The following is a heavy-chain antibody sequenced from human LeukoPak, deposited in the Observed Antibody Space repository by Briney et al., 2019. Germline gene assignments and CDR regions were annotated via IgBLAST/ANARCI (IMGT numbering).Heavy chain of an antibody. Sequence: GGSLRLSCAASGLTFSSYDMHWVRQATGKGLEWVSAIGTAGDTYYPGSVKGRFTISRENAKNSLYLQMNSLRAGDTAVYYCARSDSTYYYDSSGYYYVQGDAFDIWGQGTMVTVSS. CDR2: IGTAGDT. D-gene: IGHD3-22*01. V-gene: IGHV3-13*01. CDR3: ARSDSTYYYDSSGYYYVQGDAFDI. J-gene: IGHJ3*02. CDR1: GLTFSSYD.